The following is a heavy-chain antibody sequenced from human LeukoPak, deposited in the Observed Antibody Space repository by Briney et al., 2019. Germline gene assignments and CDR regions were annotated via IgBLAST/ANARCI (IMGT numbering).Heavy chain of an antibody. CDR3: ASFEYKYSF. J-gene: IGHJ4*02. CDR1: GVTFSDFW. CDR2: MNQDESQK. V-gene: IGHV3-7*01. D-gene: IGHD2/OR15-2a*01. Sequence: GGSLRLSCEASGVTFSDFWMTWVRQAPGKGLEWVATMNQDESQKYYVDSVKGRFTISRDNGKNALFLQMNSLRGEDTAIYYCASFEYKYSFGGQGTLVTVSS.